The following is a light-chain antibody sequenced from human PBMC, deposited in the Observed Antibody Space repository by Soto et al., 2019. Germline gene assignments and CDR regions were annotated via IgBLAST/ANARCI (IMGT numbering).Light chain of an antibody. V-gene: IGKV3-11*01. CDR3: QQRADWPIT. CDR1: QYITIY. CDR2: DAS. Sequence: EIVFTQSPATLSFSQVERATLSFRASQYITIYLAWYQQKPGQAPRLLIYDASNRATGIPARFSGSGSGTDFTLTISSLEPDDFAVYYCQQRADWPITFGQGTRLEIK. J-gene: IGKJ5*01.